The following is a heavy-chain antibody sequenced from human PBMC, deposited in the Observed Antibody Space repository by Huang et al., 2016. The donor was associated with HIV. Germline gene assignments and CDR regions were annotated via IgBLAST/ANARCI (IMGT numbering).Heavy chain of an antibody. CDR2: INPNSGAT. CDR1: GYTFTGYY. Sequence: QVQLVQSGAAVKKPGASVKVSCKASGYTFTGYYMHWVRQAPGQGLGCMVWINPNSGATNDAQKFQGRVTMTRDTSISTAYMELRRLRFDDTAVYYCAKVLIFGGLGGMDVWGQGTTVTVSS. V-gene: IGHV1-2*02. J-gene: IGHJ6*02. CDR3: AKVLIFGGLGGMDV. D-gene: IGHD3-3*01.